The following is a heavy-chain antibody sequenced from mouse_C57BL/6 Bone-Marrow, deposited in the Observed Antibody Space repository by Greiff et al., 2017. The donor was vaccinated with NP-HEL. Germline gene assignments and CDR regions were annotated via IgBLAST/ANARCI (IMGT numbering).Heavy chain of an antibody. CDR3: ARGYYNCAMDD. J-gene: IGHJ4*01. CDR2: ISSGSSTI. V-gene: IGHV5-17*01. Sequence: EVKLVESGGGLVKPGGSLKLSCAASGFTFSDYGMHWVRQAPEKGLEWVAYISSGSSTIYYADTVKGRFTISRDNAKNTLFLQMTSLRSEDTAMYYCARGYYNCAMDDWGQGTSVTVSS. D-gene: IGHD2-3*01. CDR1: GFTFSDYG.